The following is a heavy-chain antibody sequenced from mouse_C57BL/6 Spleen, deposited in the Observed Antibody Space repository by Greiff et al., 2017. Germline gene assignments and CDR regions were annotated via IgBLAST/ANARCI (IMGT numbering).Heavy chain of an antibody. V-gene: IGHV1-69*01. Sequence: VQLQQPGAELVMPGASVKLSCKASGYTFTSYWMHWVKQRPGQGLEWIGEIDPSDSYTNYNQKFKGKSTLTVDKSSSTAYMQLSSLTSEDSAVYYWARRGTTEYWYFDVWGTGTTVTVSS. CDR2: IDPSDSYT. J-gene: IGHJ1*03. D-gene: IGHD1-1*01. CDR1: GYTFTSYW. CDR3: ARRGTTEYWYFDV.